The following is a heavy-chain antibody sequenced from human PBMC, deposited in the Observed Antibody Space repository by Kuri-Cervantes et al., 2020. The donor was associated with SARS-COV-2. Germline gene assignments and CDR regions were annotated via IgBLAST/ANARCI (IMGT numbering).Heavy chain of an antibody. J-gene: IGHJ4*02. V-gene: IGHV3-23*01. Sequence: GESLKISCAASGLTFSSYAMSWVRQAPGKGLEWVSAISGSGGSTYYADSVKGRFTISRDNSKNTLYLQMNSLRAEDTAVYYCAKEAQRVRVGATSLFYWGQGTLVTVSS. D-gene: IGHD1-26*01. CDR3: AKEAQRVRVGATSLFY. CDR1: GLTFSSYA. CDR2: ISGSGGST.